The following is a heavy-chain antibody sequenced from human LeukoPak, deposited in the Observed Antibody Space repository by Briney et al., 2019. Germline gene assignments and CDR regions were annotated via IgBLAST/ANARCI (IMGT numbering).Heavy chain of an antibody. CDR2: ISGSGGST. D-gene: IGHD3-22*01. J-gene: IGHJ4*02. CDR1: GFTFSSYA. Sequence: GGSLRLSCAASGFTFSSYAMSWFRQAPGKGLEWVSAISGSGGSTYYADSVKGRFTISRDNSKNTLYLQMNSLRAEDTAVYYCAKRGDSSGYYFLYYFDYWGQGTLVTVSS. CDR3: AKRGDSSGYYFLYYFDY. V-gene: IGHV3-23*01.